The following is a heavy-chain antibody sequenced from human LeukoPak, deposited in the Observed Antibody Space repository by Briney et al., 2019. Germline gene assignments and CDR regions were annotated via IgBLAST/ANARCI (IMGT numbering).Heavy chain of an antibody. D-gene: IGHD2-2*01. CDR1: GFTFSTYA. J-gene: IGHJ4*02. CDR2: LSVSGDYT. V-gene: IGHV3-23*01. Sequence: GGSLRLSCAASGFTFSTYAMNWVRQAPGKGLEWVSGLSVSGDYTYYADSVKGRFTIPRDNSKNTLYLQMNSLRAEDTAVYYCAKNQIYGSTTSCFGNWGQGTLVTVSS. CDR3: AKNQIYGSTTSCFGN.